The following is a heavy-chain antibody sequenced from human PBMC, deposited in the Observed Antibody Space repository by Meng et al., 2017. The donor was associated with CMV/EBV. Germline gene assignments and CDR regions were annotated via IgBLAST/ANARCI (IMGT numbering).Heavy chain of an antibody. V-gene: IGHV3-43*01. CDR1: GFSFDDYT. Sequence: ELVLVESGGVVVLPGGSLILSCAASGFSFDDYTMHWVRQAPGKGLEWVSLISWDGGSTYYADSVKGRFTISRDNSKNSLYLQMNSLRTEDTALYYCAKGPGENWFDPWGQGTLVTVSS. CDR2: ISWDGGST. D-gene: IGHD3-10*01. CDR3: AKGPGENWFDP. J-gene: IGHJ5*02.